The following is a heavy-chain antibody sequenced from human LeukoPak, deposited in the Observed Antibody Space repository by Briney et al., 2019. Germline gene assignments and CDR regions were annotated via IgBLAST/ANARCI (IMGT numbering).Heavy chain of an antibody. J-gene: IGHJ4*02. CDR3: ARAGNDWNTGYYFDY. CDR1: GGSISSSSYY. V-gene: IGHV4-61*03. CDR2: IYFDGST. Sequence: SETLSLTCTVSGGSISSSSYYWGWIRQPPGKGLEWIGYIYFDGSTNYNPSLKSRVTISLDTSKNHISLKLSSVTAADTALYYCARAGNDWNTGYYFDYWGQGTLVTVSS. D-gene: IGHD1/OR15-1a*01.